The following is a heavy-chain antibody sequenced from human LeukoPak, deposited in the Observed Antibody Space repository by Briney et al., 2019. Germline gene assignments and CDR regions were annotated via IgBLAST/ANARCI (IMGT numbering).Heavy chain of an antibody. V-gene: IGHV3-15*01. J-gene: IGHJ3*02. CDR3: TTALGPQWLASRNAFDI. CDR1: GFTFTNTW. CDR2: VKSKIDGGTI. D-gene: IGHD6-19*01. Sequence: GGSLRLSCAPSGFTFTNTWMSWVRQAPGKGLEWVGRVKSKIDGGTIDYAAPVKGRFTISRDDSKDTLYLQMNSLKTEDTAVYYCTTALGPQWLASRNAFDIWGQGTMVTVSS.